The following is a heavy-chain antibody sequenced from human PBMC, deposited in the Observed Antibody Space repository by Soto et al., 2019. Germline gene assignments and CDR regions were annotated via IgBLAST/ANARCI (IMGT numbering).Heavy chain of an antibody. Sequence: EVQLVESGGGLVQPGGSLRLSCAASGFTVSSNYMSWVRQAPGKGLEWVSVIYSGGSTYYADSVKGRCTISRHNSKNTLYLQMNTLRAEDTAVYYCARVSPSLLRYFDWPTAYYFDYWGQGTLVTVSS. V-gene: IGHV3-53*04. D-gene: IGHD3-9*01. J-gene: IGHJ4*02. CDR3: ARVSPSLLRYFDWPTAYYFDY. CDR2: IYSGGST. CDR1: GFTVSSNY.